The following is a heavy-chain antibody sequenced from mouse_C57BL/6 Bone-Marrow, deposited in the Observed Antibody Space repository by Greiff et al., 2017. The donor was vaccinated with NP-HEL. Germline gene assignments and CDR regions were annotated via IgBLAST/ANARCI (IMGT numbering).Heavy chain of an antibody. D-gene: IGHD1-1*01. Sequence: VQLKESGAELVRPGNSVKVSCKASGYAFTNYLIEWVKQRPGQGLEWIGVINPGSGGTNYNEKFKGKATLTADKSSSTAYMQLSSLTSEDSAVYFCARYGNYFDYWGQGTTLTVSS. J-gene: IGHJ2*01. CDR1: GYAFTNYL. CDR3: ARYGNYFDY. CDR2: INPGSGGT. V-gene: IGHV1-54*01.